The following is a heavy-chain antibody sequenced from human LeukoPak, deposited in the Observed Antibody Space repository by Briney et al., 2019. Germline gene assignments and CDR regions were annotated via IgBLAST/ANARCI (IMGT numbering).Heavy chain of an antibody. J-gene: IGHJ5*02. CDR1: GFILSNYE. CDR3: ARDFSGWSVDP. V-gene: IGHV3-48*03. CDR2: INSGGTPI. Sequence: GGSLRLSCAASGFILSNYEMNWVRQAPGKGLEWISYINSGGTPIYYADSVKGRFTMSRDYAKNSLYLQMNSLRAEDTAVYYCARDFSGWSVDPWGQGTLVSVSS. D-gene: IGHD6-19*01.